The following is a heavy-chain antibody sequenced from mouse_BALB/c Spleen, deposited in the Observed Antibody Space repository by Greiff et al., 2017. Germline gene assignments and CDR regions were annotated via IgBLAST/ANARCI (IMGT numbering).Heavy chain of an antibody. CDR3: ARLTVFDY. CDR2: IYPGSRST. J-gene: IGHJ2*01. V-gene: IGHV1-55*01. CDR1: GYTFTSYW. Sequence: QVQLQQPGAELVKPGTSVKLSCKASGYTFTSYWINWVKLRPGQGLEWIGDIYPGSRSTNYNEKFKSKATLTVDTSSSTAYMQLSSLASEDSALYYCARLTVFDYWGQGTTVTVSS. D-gene: IGHD4-1*01.